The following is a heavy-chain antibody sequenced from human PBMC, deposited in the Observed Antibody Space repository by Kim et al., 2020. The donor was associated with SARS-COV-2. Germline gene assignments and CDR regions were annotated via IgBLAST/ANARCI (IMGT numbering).Heavy chain of an antibody. D-gene: IGHD3-10*01. CDR1: GGSISSYY. Sequence: SETLSLTCTVSGGSISSYYWSWIRQPPGKGLEWIGYIYYSGSTNYNPSLKSRVTISVDTSKNQFSLKLSSVTAADTAVYYCARSLALLWFDYWGQGTLVTVSS. CDR2: IYYSGST. V-gene: IGHV4-59*13. J-gene: IGHJ4*02. CDR3: ARSLALLWFDY.